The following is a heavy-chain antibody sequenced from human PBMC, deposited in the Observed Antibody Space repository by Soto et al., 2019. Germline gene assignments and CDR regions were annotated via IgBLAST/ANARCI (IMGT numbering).Heavy chain of an antibody. CDR1: GASTNSYY. D-gene: IGHD1-1*01. J-gene: IGHJ3*02. CDR3: ARVGTTDACDI. Sequence: QVQLQESGPGLVKPSETLSLTCTGSGASTNSYYWSWIRQSPAKGLEWIGYISYSGYTKYNPSLRSLVTISVDTSKNQFSLKLSSVTAADTALYYCARVGTTDACDIWGQGTMVPVSS. CDR2: ISYSGYT. V-gene: IGHV4-59*01.